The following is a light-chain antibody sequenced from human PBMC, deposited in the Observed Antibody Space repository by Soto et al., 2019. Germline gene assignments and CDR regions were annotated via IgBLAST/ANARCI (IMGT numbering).Light chain of an antibody. V-gene: IGLV2-14*03. CDR2: DVT. J-gene: IGLJ2*01. CDR1: SSDICGYKY. Sequence: QSALTQPASVSGSPGQSITISCTGTSSDICGYKYVSWYQHHPGTAPKLMIYDVTNRPSGVSSRFSGSKSANTASLTISGLQAEDEGDYYCTSFASSSRPVVFGGGTQLTVL. CDR3: TSFASSSRPVV.